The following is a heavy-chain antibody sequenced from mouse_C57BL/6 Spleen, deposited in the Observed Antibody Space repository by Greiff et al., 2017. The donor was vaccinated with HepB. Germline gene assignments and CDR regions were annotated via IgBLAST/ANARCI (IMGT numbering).Heavy chain of an antibody. CDR3: ARCDYGSRGYFDY. J-gene: IGHJ2*01. V-gene: IGHV1-69*01. Sequence: QVQLQHPGAELVMPGASVKLSCKASGYTFTSYWMHWVKQRPGQGLEWIGEIDPSDSYTNYNQKFKGKSTLTVDKSSSTAYMQLSSLTSEDSAVYYCARCDYGSRGYFDYWGQGTTLTVSS. CDR2: IDPSDSYT. D-gene: IGHD1-1*01. CDR1: GYTFTSYW.